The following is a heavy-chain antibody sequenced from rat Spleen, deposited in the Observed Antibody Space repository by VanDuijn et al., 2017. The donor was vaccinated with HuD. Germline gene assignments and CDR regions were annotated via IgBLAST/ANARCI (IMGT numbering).Heavy chain of an antibody. CDR3: ATGTIAAISFDY. Sequence: EVQLVESGGGLVQPGRSLKLSCAASGFIFSDFYMAWVRQAPTKGLEWVATISPSGGSTYYRDSVKGRFTISRDNAKSTLYLQIDSLRSEDTATYYCATGTIAAISFDYWGQGVMVTVSS. J-gene: IGHJ2*01. V-gene: IGHV5-27*01. CDR1: GFIFSDFY. CDR2: ISPSGGST. D-gene: IGHD1-2*01.